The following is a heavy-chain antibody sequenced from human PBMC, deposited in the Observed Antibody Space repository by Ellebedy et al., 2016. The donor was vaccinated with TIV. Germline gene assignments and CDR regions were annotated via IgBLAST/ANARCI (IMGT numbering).Heavy chain of an antibody. Sequence: PGGSLRLSCAASGFTFSSYVMNWVRQAPGKGLQWVSGISVTGSSTFYIDAVKGRFTISRDNSKNRLYLQMNSLRAEDTAVYYCAKWRADYGSWRGDFDIWGQGTMVTVSS. V-gene: IGHV3-23*01. CDR1: GFTFSSYV. J-gene: IGHJ3*02. CDR3: AKWRADYGSWRGDFDI. CDR2: ISVTGSST. D-gene: IGHD3-10*01.